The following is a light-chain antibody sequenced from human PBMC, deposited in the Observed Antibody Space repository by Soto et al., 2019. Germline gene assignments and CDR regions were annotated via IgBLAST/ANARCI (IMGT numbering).Light chain of an antibody. CDR1: QSISSY. CDR3: QQRHSTPLT. V-gene: IGKV1-39*01. CDR2: AAS. J-gene: IGKJ4*01. Sequence: DIQMTQSPSSLSASVGDRVTITCRASQSISSYLNWYQKRTGKAPKFLIYAASNLQIGVPSRFSGSVFGTDFNLTISSLQPEDCATYEGQQRHSTPLTFGGVTKVDIK.